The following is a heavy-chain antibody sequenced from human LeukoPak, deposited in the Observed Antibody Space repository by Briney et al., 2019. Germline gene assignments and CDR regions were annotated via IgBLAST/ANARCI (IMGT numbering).Heavy chain of an antibody. Sequence: GGSLRLSCAASGFIFSSYSMNWVRQAPGKGLEWVSYISSSSSTIYYADSVKGRFTISRDNAKNSLYLQMNSLRAEDTAVYYCARLTTVTTHDAFDIWGQGTMVTVSS. J-gene: IGHJ3*02. CDR3: ARLTTVTTHDAFDI. V-gene: IGHV3-48*01. D-gene: IGHD4-17*01. CDR1: GFIFSSYS. CDR2: ISSSSSTI.